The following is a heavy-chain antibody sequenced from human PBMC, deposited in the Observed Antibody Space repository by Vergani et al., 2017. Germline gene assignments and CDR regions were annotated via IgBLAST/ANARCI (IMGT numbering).Heavy chain of an antibody. CDR1: GGTFSSYA. CDR2: IIPIFGTA. V-gene: IGHV1-69*06. CDR3: ARDLYSSGWTSPSNYFDY. D-gene: IGHD6-19*01. Sequence: QVQLVQSGAEVKKPGSSVKVSCKASGGTFSSYAISWVRRAPGQGLEWMGGIIPIFGTANYAQKFQGRVTITADKSTSTAYMELSSLRSDDTAVYYCARDLYSSGWTSPSNYFDYWGQGTLVTVSS. J-gene: IGHJ4*02.